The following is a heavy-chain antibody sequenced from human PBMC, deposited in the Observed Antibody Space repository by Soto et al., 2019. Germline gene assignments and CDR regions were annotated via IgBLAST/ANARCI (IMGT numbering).Heavy chain of an antibody. D-gene: IGHD5-12*01. J-gene: IGHJ6*03. CDR2: MNPNSGNT. CDR1: GYTFTSYD. Sequence: GASVKVSCKASGYTFTSYDINWVRQATGQGLEWMGWMNPNSGNTGYAQKFQGRVTMTRNTSISTAYMELSSLRSEDTAVYYCARVSGVIVATIYYYYYYMDVWGKGTTVTVSS. V-gene: IGHV1-8*01. CDR3: ARVSGVIVATIYYYYYYMDV.